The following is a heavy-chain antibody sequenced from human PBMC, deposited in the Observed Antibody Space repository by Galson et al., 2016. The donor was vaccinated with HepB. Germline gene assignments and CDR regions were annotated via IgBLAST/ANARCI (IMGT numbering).Heavy chain of an antibody. D-gene: IGHD5-24*01. CDR1: GFTFSTFS. J-gene: IGHJ4*02. V-gene: IGHV3-11*04. Sequence: SLRLSCAASGFTFSTFSMSWVRQAPGKGLEWIAYITSNGDTVYYADPVRGRFAISRDNARNAVFLQMNSLRAEDTAVYYCVRAAYKNGYRYFDQWGQGTLVTVSS. CDR3: VRAAYKNGYRYFDQ. CDR2: ITSNGDTV.